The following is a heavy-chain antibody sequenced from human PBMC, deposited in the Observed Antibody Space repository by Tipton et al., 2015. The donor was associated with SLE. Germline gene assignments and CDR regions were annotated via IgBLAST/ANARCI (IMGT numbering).Heavy chain of an antibody. CDR2: ISDSGTRT. J-gene: IGHJ4*02. D-gene: IGHD3-10*01. CDR1: GFSFSRHW. CDR3: VRATGAGPFAHADF. Sequence: AVSGFSFSRHWMNWVRQAPGKGLEWVSYISDSGTRTYYADSVKGRFTISRDNAKNSLYLQMSSLRVEDTAVYYCVRATGAGPFAHADFWGQGTLVTVSS. V-gene: IGHV3-48*04.